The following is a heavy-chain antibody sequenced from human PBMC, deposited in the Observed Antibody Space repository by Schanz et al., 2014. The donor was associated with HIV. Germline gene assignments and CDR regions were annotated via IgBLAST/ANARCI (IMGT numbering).Heavy chain of an antibody. CDR1: RFTFSTYG. D-gene: IGHD3-22*01. J-gene: IGHJ4*02. CDR3: AKALRDHYDATGYYRY. Sequence: QVQLVESGGGVVQPGRSLRLSCAASRFTFSTYGMHWVRQAPGKGLEWVAVIWYDGSNKYYADSVKGRFTTSRDNSKHTLYLQMNGLRTDDTAVYYCAKALRDHYDATGYYRYWGQGILVTVSA. V-gene: IGHV3-33*06. CDR2: IWYDGSNK.